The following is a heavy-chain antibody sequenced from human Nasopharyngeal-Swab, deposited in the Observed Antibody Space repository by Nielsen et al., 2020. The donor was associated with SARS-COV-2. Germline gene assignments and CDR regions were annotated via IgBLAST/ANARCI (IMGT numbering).Heavy chain of an antibody. D-gene: IGHD5-18*01. CDR2: IYYSGST. J-gene: IGHJ4*02. V-gene: IGHV4-39*07. Sequence: WIRQSPGKGLEWIGSIYYSGSTYYNPSLKSRVTISVDTSKNQFSLKLSSVTAADTAVYYCARDRGRGYSYGSFHYWGQGTLVTVSS. CDR3: ARDRGRGYSYGSFHY.